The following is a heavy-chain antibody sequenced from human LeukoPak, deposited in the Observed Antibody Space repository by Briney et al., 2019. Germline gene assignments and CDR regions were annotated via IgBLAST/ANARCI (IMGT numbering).Heavy chain of an antibody. Sequence: GGSLRLSCAVSGFTFSTYAMSWVRQAPGKGLEWVSAISGSGSSTYYADSVKGRFTISRDNSKNTLYLQMNSLRAEDTAVYCCAKSRSSSLDLFDYWGQGTLVTVSS. CDR2: ISGSGSST. D-gene: IGHD2-15*01. V-gene: IGHV3-23*01. CDR1: GFTFSTYA. J-gene: IGHJ4*02. CDR3: AKSRSSSLDLFDY.